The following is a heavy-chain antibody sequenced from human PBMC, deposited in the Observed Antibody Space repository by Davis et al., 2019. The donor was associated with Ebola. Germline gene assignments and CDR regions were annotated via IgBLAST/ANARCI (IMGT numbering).Heavy chain of an antibody. J-gene: IGHJ5*02. CDR1: GFTFDDYA. CDR2: ISWNSGSI. Sequence: SLKISCAASGFTFDDYAMHWVRQAPGKGLEWVSGISWNSGSIGYADSVMGRFTISRDNTQKSLYLQMNGLRVEDTAIYYCGRYSSTWGWIDPWGQGTLVTVS. CDR3: GRYSSTWGWIDP. V-gene: IGHV3-9*01. D-gene: IGHD2-2*01.